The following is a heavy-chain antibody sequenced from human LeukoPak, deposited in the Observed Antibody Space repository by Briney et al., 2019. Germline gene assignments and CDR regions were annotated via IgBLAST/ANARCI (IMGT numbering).Heavy chain of an antibody. CDR1: GFTFSIYA. Sequence: GGSLRLSCAASGFTFSIYAMNWVRQAPGKGLEWVSSISGSGGSTYFAGSVKGRVTISRDNSKNTKYMQMNSLRVEDTAVYYCAKGGQNYDFWRFDYWGQGSLVTVSS. D-gene: IGHD3-3*01. CDR2: ISGSGGST. J-gene: IGHJ4*02. V-gene: IGHV3-23*01. CDR3: AKGGQNYDFWRFDY.